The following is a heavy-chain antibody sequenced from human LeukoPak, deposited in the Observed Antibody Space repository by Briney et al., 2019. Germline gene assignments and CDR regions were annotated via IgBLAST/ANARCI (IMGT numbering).Heavy chain of an antibody. V-gene: IGHV4-59*01. Sequence: SETLSLTCTVSGDSISGYYWTWMRQRPGKGLEWIGYIYSSGSTKYNPSLESRVTISIDTSKNQFSLKLSSVTAADTAVYYCARLRNYCDYWGQGTLVTVSS. J-gene: IGHJ4*02. CDR2: IYSSGST. CDR1: GDSISGYY. D-gene: IGHD1-14*01. CDR3: ARLRNYCDY.